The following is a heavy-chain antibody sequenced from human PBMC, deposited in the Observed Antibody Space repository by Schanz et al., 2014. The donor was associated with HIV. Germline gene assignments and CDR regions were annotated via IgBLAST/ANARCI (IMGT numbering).Heavy chain of an antibody. J-gene: IGHJ6*02. CDR2: IKQDGSEN. Sequence: EVQLLESGGGLVQPGGSLRLSCAASGFTFSTYAMSWVRQAPGKGLEWVASIKQDGSENYYVDSVKGRFTISRDNSKNTLYLQMNSLRAEDTAVYYCEKDLLSRYCSGGSCYSSYWGQGTTVTVSS. D-gene: IGHD2-15*01. CDR3: EKDLLSRYCSGGSCYSSY. CDR1: GFTFSTYA. V-gene: IGHV3-7*03.